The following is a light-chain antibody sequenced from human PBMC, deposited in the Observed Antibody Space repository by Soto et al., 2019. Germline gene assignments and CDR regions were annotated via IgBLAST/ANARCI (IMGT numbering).Light chain of an antibody. J-gene: IGKJ2*01. CDR1: QAIGNS. Sequence: DIQMTQSPSSLSASVGDRVTISCRAGQAIGNSLNWYRQKPGKAPELLIYTVSNLHPGVPSGFSGSGSGTDFTLTISSLQPEDFATYFCQQTYNFPHTFGQGTKLEIK. CDR3: QQTYNFPHT. CDR2: TVS. V-gene: IGKV1-39*01.